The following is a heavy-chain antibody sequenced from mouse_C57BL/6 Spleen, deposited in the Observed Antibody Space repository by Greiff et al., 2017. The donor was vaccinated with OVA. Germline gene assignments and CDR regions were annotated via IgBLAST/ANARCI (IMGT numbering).Heavy chain of an antibody. D-gene: IGHD3-3*01. Sequence: QVQLQQPGAELVMPGASVKLSCTASGYTFTSYWMHWVQQRPGQGLEWIGEIDPSDSYTNYNQKFKGKSTLTVDKSSSTAYMQLSSLTSEDAAVYYCARGDSYFDYWGQGTTLTVSS. J-gene: IGHJ2*01. CDR1: GYTFTSYW. CDR2: IDPSDSYT. V-gene: IGHV1-69*01. CDR3: ARGDSYFDY.